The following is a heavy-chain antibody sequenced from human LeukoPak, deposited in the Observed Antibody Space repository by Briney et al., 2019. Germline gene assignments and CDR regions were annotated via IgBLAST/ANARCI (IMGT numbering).Heavy chain of an antibody. J-gene: IGHJ4*02. D-gene: IGHD4-17*01. CDR3: ARGTTVTTFDY. CDR1: GGSISSGGYY. Sequence: PSQTLSLTCTVSGGSISSGGYYWSWTRQHPGKGLEWIGYIYYSGSTYYNPSLKSRVTISVDTSKNQFSLKLSSVTAADTAVYYCARGTTVTTFDYWGQGTLVTVSS. CDR2: IYYSGST. V-gene: IGHV4-31*03.